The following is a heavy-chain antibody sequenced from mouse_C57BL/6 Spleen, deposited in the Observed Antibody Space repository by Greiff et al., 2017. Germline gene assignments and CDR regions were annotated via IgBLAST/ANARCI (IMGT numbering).Heavy chain of an antibody. CDR1: GYTFTDYN. CDR2: INPNNGGT. Sequence: EVQLQQSGPELVKPGASVKMSCKASGYTFTDYNMHWVKQSHGKSLEWIGYINPNNGGTSYNQKFKGKATLTVNKSSSTAYMALRSLTSEESAVYYCARKKGSSYHAMDYWGKGTSVTVSS. CDR3: ARKKGSSYHAMDY. J-gene: IGHJ4*01. V-gene: IGHV1-22*01. D-gene: IGHD1-1*01.